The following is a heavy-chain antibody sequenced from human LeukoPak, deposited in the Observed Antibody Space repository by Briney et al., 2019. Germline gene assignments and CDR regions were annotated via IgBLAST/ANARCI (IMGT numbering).Heavy chain of an antibody. J-gene: IGHJ6*02. Sequence: PSATPSLTCAENGGSPSGDYWRGIRQYPRLRRERIGEIDRRGSANLDPSLNSRVTISLATSKSQFSLNLTSVTAADTAVYYCARLRLDLWSFSYYGMDVWGQGTTVTVS. CDR1: GGSPSGDY. CDR2: IDRRGSA. D-gene: IGHD3-10*01. V-gene: IGHV4-34*01. CDR3: ARLRLDLWSFSYYGMDV.